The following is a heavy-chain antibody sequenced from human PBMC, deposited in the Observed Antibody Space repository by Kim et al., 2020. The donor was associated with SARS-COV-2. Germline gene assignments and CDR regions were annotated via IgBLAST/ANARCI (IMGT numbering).Heavy chain of an antibody. D-gene: IGHD5-18*01. CDR1: GGSIINYY. CDR3: ARSEYSSRFRWFDP. V-gene: IGHV4-59*13. CDR2: IYYSGST. Sequence: SETLSLTCTVSGGSIINYYWSWIRQPPGKGLEWIGYIYYSGSTNYNPSLKSRVIISVDTSKNQFSLKLSSVTAADTAVYYCARSEYSSRFRWFDPWGQGTLVTVSS. J-gene: IGHJ5*02.